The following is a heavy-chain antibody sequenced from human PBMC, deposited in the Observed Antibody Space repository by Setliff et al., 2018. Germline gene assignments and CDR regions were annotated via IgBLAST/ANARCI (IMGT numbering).Heavy chain of an antibody. CDR2: INSDGSST. J-gene: IGHJ6*02. V-gene: IGHV3-74*01. CDR3: ARESYNFWSGYYDYYYYYGMDV. CDR1: GFTFSSYW. D-gene: IGHD3-3*01. Sequence: GGSLRLSCAASGFTFSSYWMHWVRQAPGKGLVWVSRINSDGSSTRYADSVRGRFTTSRDNSKNTVYLQMNSLRAEDTAVYYCARESYNFWSGYYDYYYYYGMDVWGQGTTVTVSS.